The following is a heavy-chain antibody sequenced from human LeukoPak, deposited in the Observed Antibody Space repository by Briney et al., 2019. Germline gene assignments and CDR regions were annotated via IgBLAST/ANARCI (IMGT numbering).Heavy chain of an antibody. Sequence: SGTLSLTCAVSGGSISSSYYWSWIRQPPGKGLEWIGSIYHSGSTYYNPSLKSRVTISVDTSKNQFSLKLSSVTAADTAVYYCARDVTQPYYYDSSGYSPLYYFDYWGQGTLVTVSS. CDR3: ARDVTQPYYYDSSGYSPLYYFDY. CDR1: GGSISSSYY. J-gene: IGHJ4*02. CDR2: IYHSGST. D-gene: IGHD3-22*01. V-gene: IGHV4-38-2*02.